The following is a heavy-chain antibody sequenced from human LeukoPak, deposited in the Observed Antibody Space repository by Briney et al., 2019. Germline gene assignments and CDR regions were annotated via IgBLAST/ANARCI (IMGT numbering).Heavy chain of an antibody. D-gene: IGHD3-22*01. CDR1: GYSISSGYY. CDR2: IYHSGST. V-gene: IGHV4-38-2*02. Sequence: PSETLSLTCTVSGYSISSGYYWGWIRQPPGKGLEWIGSIYHSGSTYYNPSLKSRVTISVDTSKNQFSLKLSSVTAADTAVYYCARLDSWYYDSSGHPAAFDIWGQGTMVTVSS. CDR3: ARLDSWYYDSSGHPAAFDI. J-gene: IGHJ3*02.